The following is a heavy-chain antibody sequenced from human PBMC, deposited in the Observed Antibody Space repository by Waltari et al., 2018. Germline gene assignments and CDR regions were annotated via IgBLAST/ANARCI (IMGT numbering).Heavy chain of an antibody. Sequence: QITLKESGPTLVKPTQTLTLTCTFSGFSLSTSGVGVGWTRQPPGKALEWLALIYWNDDKRYSPSLKSRLTITKDTSKNQVVLTMTNMDPVDTATYYCAHRQGDSSGYYKGHFDYWGQGTLVTVSS. CDR1: GFSLSTSGVG. D-gene: IGHD3-22*01. V-gene: IGHV2-5*01. J-gene: IGHJ4*02. CDR3: AHRQGDSSGYYKGHFDY. CDR2: IYWNDDK.